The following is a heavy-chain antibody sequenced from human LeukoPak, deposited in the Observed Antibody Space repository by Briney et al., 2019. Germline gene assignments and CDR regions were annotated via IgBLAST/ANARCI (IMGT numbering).Heavy chain of an antibody. Sequence: GGSLRLSCAASGFDFSSNWMHWVRHAPGQGLVWVSRIKGDGISTNYADSVKGRFTISRDIAKNALYLQINSLRAEDTGVYYCAKDHYWSIDYWGRGTLVTVSS. CDR2: IKGDGIST. CDR3: AKDHYWSIDY. J-gene: IGHJ4*02. V-gene: IGHV3-74*01. D-gene: IGHD3-3*01. CDR1: GFDFSSNW.